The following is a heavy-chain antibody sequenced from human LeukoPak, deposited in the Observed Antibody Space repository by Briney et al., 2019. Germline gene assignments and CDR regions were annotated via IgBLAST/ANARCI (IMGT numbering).Heavy chain of an antibody. Sequence: PGGSLRLSCAASEFTVSSHYMSWVRQAPGKGLAWVSVIYTDGSTFYADSVKGRFTISRDNSKNTLYLQMNSLRAEDTAVYYCAITGESSNWFLYFDYWGQGTLVTVSS. D-gene: IGHD3-16*01. CDR1: EFTVSSHY. V-gene: IGHV3-53*01. CDR3: AITGESSNWFLYFDY. CDR2: IYTDGST. J-gene: IGHJ4*02.